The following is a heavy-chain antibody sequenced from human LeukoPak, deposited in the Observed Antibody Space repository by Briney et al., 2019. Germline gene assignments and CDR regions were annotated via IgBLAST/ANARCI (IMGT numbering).Heavy chain of an antibody. J-gene: IGHJ4*02. V-gene: IGHV4-59*08. D-gene: IGHD3-16*02. CDR1: GGSISSYY. CDR3: ARQDGWGSYRSPALYFDY. Sequence: PSETLSLTCTVSGGSISSYYWSWIRQPPGKGLEWIGYIYYSGSTNYNPSLKSRVTISVDTSKNQFSLKLSSVTAADTAVYYCARQDGWGSYRSPALYFDYWGQGTLVTVSS. CDR2: IYYSGST.